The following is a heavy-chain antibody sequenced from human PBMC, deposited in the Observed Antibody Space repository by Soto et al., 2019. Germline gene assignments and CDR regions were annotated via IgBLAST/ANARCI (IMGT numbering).Heavy chain of an antibody. Sequence: QVQLQESGPGRVKPSETLSLTCTVSGGSISSYYWNWIPQPPGKGLEWIGYIYNSGNTNYNPSLRSRVTISVDTSKNQFSLKLTSVTAADTAVYYCAAPPRYWGQGTLVTVSS. CDR1: GGSISSYY. CDR3: AAPPRY. D-gene: IGHD6-6*01. CDR2: IYNSGNT. J-gene: IGHJ4*02. V-gene: IGHV4-59*01.